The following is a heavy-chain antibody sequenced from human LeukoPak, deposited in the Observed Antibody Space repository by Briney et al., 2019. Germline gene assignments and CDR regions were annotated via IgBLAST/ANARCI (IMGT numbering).Heavy chain of an antibody. J-gene: IGHJ4*02. Sequence: HPGGSLRLSCAASGFTFSSYGMHWVRQAPGKRLEWVAVIWYDGSNKYYADSVKGRFTISRDNSKNTLYLQMNSLRAEDTAVYYCARGSRTVTPDYWGQGTLVTVSS. CDR2: IWYDGSNK. CDR1: GFTFSSYG. CDR3: ARGSRTVTPDY. D-gene: IGHD4-17*01. V-gene: IGHV3-33*01.